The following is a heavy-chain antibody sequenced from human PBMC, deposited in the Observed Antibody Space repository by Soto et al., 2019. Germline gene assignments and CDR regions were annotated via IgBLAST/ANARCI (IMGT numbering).Heavy chain of an antibody. V-gene: IGHV1-3*01. J-gene: IGHJ3*02. Sequence: GASVKVSCKASGYTFTSYYMHWVRQAPGQRLEWMGWINAGNGNTKYSQKFQGRVTITRDTSASTAYMELSSLRSEDTAVYYCASRDGYNLVAFDIWGQGTMVTVSS. CDR2: INAGNGNT. D-gene: IGHD5-12*01. CDR1: GYTFTSYY. CDR3: ASRDGYNLVAFDI.